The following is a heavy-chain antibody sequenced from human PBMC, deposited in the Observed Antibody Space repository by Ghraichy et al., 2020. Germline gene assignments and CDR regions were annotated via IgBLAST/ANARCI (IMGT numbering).Heavy chain of an antibody. D-gene: IGHD3-16*01. Sequence: SQTLSLTCAVYGGSFSNYDWTWIRQPPGKGPGWSGDFYHRGGSNYNPSLAGRVTISVDTSKHQFSLKLTSLTAADTAMCYCARKPKEAPGGGGYPYYYGLDVWGQGTAVTVSS. V-gene: IGHV4-34*01. J-gene: IGHJ6*02. CDR2: FYHRGGS. CDR3: ARKPKEAPGGGGYPYYYGLDV. CDR1: GGSFSNYD.